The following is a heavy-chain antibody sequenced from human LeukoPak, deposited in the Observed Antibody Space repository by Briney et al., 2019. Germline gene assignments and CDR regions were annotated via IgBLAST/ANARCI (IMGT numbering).Heavy chain of an antibody. Sequence: KGSGPTLVNPTQTLTLTCTFSGFSLSTSGVGVGWIRQPPGKALEWLALIYWNDDKRYSPYLKSRLTITKDTSKNQVVLTMTNMDPVDTATYYCAHRRTGIAAAGAGKTNWFDPWGQGTLVTVSS. CDR2: IYWNDDK. D-gene: IGHD6-13*01. J-gene: IGHJ5*02. V-gene: IGHV2-5*01. CDR1: GFSLSTSGVG. CDR3: AHRRTGIAAAGAGKTNWFDP.